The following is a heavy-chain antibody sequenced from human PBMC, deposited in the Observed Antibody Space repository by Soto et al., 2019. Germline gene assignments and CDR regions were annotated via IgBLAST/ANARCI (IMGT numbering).Heavy chain of an antibody. Sequence: PGGSLRLSCAASGFSFSNAWMSWVRQLPGKGFEWVGHIKSKTDGGTADYAAPVKGRFTISRDDSKNTLYLQMNSLKTEDTAMFYCTTLNYGVDVWGQGTTVTVSS. V-gene: IGHV3-15*01. CDR1: GFSFSNAW. CDR3: TTLNYGVDV. J-gene: IGHJ6*02. CDR2: IKSKTDGGTA.